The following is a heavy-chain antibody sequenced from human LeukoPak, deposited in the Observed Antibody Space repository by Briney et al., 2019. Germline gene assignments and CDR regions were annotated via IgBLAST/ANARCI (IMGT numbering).Heavy chain of an antibody. CDR2: ISYDGSNK. CDR1: GFTFSSYA. J-gene: IGHJ4*02. V-gene: IGHV3-30-3*01. CDR3: ASLAAISYYYDSSGPYGEDYFDY. Sequence: GGSLRLSCAASGFTFSSYAMHWVRQAPGKGLEWVAVISYDGSNKYYADSVKGRFTISRDNSKNTLYLQMNSLRAEDTAVYYCASLAAISYYYDSSGPYGEDYFDYWGRGTLVTVSS. D-gene: IGHD3-22*01.